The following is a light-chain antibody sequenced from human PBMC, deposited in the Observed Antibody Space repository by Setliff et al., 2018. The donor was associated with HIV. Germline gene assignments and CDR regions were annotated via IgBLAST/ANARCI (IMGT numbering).Light chain of an antibody. CDR1: SGSIASNY. CDR3: SSYTTSSTYV. Sequence: NFMLTQPHSVSESPGKTVTISCTRSSGSIASNYVQWYQQRPGSSPTTVIYEDNQRPSGVPDRFSGSIDSSSNSASLTISGLKTEDEADYYCSSYTTSSTYVFGTGTKAPS. CDR2: EDN. J-gene: IGLJ1*01. V-gene: IGLV6-57*01.